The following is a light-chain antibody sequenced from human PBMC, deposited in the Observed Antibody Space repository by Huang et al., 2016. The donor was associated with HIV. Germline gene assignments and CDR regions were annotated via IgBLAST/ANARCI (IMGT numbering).Light chain of an antibody. Sequence: DIQMTQSPSSLSASVGDRVIITCRASQSISSYLNWYQQQPGKAPNLLIYAASSLQSGVPSRFSGSGSGTDFTLTIRSLQPEDFATHYCQQSYSNTFTFGAGTKVDVK. CDR3: QQSYSNTFT. V-gene: IGKV1-39*01. CDR1: QSISSY. CDR2: AAS. J-gene: IGKJ3*01.